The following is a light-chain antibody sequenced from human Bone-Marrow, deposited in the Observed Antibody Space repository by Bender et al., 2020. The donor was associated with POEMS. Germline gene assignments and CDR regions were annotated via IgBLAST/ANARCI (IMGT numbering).Light chain of an antibody. CDR2: EDT. CDR1: NTDLGPHSV. J-gene: IGLJ1*01. V-gene: IGLV2-23*02. CDR3: SSYDATTTLFV. Sequence: QSALTQPASVSESPGQSITVSCTGDNTDLGPHSVVSWYQQHPGRVPKVMIYEDTKRPSGVSDRFSASRSGRTASLTISGLHAEDEADYYCSSYDATTTLFVFGSGTKVSVL.